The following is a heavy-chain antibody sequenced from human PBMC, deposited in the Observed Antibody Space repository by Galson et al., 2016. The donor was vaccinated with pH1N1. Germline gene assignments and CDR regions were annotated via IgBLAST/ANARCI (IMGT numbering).Heavy chain of an antibody. CDR1: GFTFSNHA. J-gene: IGHJ4*02. D-gene: IGHD2-15*01. V-gene: IGHV3-33*01. CDR3: VRESWRFGGDFDY. Sequence: SLRLSCAASGFTFSNHAMHWVRHVPGKGLDWVALIWYDGSNQYYTDSVKGRFTISRDNSNNTLYLQMKSLRVEDTAGYYCVRESWRFGGDFDYWGQGTLVAVSS. CDR2: IWYDGSNQ.